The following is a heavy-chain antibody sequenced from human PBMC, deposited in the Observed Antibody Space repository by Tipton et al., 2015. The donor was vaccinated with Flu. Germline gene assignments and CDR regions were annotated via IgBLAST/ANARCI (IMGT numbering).Heavy chain of an antibody. CDR2: ISYSGTI. Sequence: TLSLTCTVSGGSISSNYWVWIRQPPGQGLEWIVSISYSGTIYYNSSLKSRVTISLDTSKNQFSLKLTSVTAADTAVYYCARGLSGSYSDYWGQGTLVTVSS. V-gene: IGHV4-39*07. J-gene: IGHJ4*02. D-gene: IGHD1-26*01. CDR3: ARGLSGSYSDY. CDR1: GGSISSNY.